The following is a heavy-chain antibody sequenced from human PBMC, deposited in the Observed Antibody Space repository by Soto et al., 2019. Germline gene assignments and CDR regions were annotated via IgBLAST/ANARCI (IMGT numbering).Heavy chain of an antibody. CDR1: GFTFSSYA. Sequence: EVQLLESGGGLVQPGGSLRLSCAASGFTFSSYAMSWVRQAPGKGLEWVSAISGSGGSTYYADSVKGRFTISRDNSKNSRYLQMNSLRAEDTAVYYCAKGVGDYVFRDWGQGTLVTVSS. CDR3: AKGVGDYVFRD. V-gene: IGHV3-23*01. D-gene: IGHD3-16*01. J-gene: IGHJ4*02. CDR2: ISGSGGST.